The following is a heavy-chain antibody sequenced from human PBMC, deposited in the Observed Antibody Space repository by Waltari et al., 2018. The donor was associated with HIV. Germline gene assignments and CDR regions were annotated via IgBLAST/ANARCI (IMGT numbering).Heavy chain of an antibody. CDR2: ISSNGNAT. CDR1: GLTFNTYP. Sequence: EVQLVESGGGLVQPGGSLRLSCVASGLTFNTYPFHWVRQAPGKGMEYVSAISSNGNATYYANSVKGRFIISRDNSKNTLFLEMGSLRGEDMAVYYCARGVPFDYWGQGTLVTVSS. J-gene: IGHJ4*02. CDR3: ARGVPFDY. V-gene: IGHV3-64*01.